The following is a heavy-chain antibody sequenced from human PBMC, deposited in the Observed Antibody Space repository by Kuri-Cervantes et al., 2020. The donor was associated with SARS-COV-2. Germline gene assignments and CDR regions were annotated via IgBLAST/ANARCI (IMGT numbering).Heavy chain of an antibody. J-gene: IGHJ4*02. CDR2: VSYNGTNK. CDR3: TREAYDYNMGFDS. Sequence: GESLKISCLASGFNYLNYDIHWVRQAPGTGLEWVAVVSYNGTNKYYADSEKGRFTISRDNSRNIVYLQMNSLRPEDTALYYCTREAYDYNMGFDSWGQGTLVTVSS. V-gene: IGHV3-30-3*01. CDR1: GFNYLNYD. D-gene: IGHD4-11*01.